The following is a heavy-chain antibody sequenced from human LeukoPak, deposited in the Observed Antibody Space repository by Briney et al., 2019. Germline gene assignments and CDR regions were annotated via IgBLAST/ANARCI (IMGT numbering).Heavy chain of an antibody. CDR1: GYTFTSHG. D-gene: IGHD6-13*01. CDR3: ARWGYSSSWYARWFDP. CDR2: ISAYNGNT. J-gene: IGHJ5*02. V-gene: IGHV1-18*01. Sequence: ASVKVSCKASGYTFTSHGISSVRQAPGHRLEWMGWISAYNGNTNYAQKLQGRVTMTTDTSTSTAYMELRSLRSDDTAVYYCARWGYSSSWYARWFDPWGQGTLVTVSS.